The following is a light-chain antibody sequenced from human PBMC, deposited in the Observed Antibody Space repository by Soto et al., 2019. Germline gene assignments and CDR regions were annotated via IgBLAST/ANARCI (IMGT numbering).Light chain of an antibody. CDR2: KAS. CDR1: QSISSW. V-gene: IGKV1-5*03. CDR3: QQYKSSST. J-gene: IGKJ1*01. Sequence: DIQMTQSPSTLSASVGDRVTITCRASQSISSWLAWYQQKPGKAPKLLIYKASSLESGVPSRFSGSGSGTEFTLTISSLQPDDFATYYCQQYKSSSTFGQGTKVDIK.